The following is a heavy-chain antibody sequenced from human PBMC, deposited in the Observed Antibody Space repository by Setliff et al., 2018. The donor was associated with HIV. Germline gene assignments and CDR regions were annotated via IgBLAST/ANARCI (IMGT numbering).Heavy chain of an antibody. Sequence: PGGSLRLSCTASGFTFGDYAMGWVRQAPGKGLEWVSYISSSSSTIYYADSVKGRFTISRDNAKNSPYLQMNSLRAEDTAVYYCARGRGGFYGMVVWGQGTTVTGSS. CDR2: ISSSSSTI. V-gene: IGHV3-48*01. CDR1: GFTFGDYA. J-gene: IGHJ6*02. CDR3: ARGRGGFYGMVV.